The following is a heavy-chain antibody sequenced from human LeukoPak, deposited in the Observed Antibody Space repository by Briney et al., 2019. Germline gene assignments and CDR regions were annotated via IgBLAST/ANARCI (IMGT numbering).Heavy chain of an antibody. CDR2: IYRDGST. V-gene: IGHV4-39*01. D-gene: IGHD2-15*01. CDR1: GGSISGSSYY. J-gene: IGHJ4*02. CDR3: TRRAYCSGGTCYSDY. Sequence: PSETLSLTCTVSGGSISGSSYYWGWIRQPPGKGLEWIGSIYRDGSTYYNPSLKSRVTISVDTSKNQFSLKLSSVTAADTAVYCCTRRAYCSGGTCYSDYWGQGTLATVSS.